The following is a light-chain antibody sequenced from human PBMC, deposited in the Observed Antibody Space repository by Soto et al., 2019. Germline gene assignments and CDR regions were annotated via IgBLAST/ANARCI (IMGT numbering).Light chain of an antibody. CDR2: DAS. CDR3: QQRSNWPPT. V-gene: IGKV3-11*01. Sequence: VLPQSPATLSLSPGASATLSCRASQSVSNYLAWYQQKPGQAPRLLIYDASNRATGIPARFSGSGSGTDFTLTISSLEPKEFTVYYCQQRSNWPPTVGQGTRLEIK. CDR1: QSVSNY. J-gene: IGKJ5*01.